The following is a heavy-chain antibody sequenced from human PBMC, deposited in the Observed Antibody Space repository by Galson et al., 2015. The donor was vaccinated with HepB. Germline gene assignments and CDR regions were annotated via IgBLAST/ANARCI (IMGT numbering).Heavy chain of an antibody. CDR2: IDPSDSYT. J-gene: IGHJ2*01. CDR3: ASLPDSSGSTWDFDL. Sequence: QSGAEVKKPGESLRISCKGSGSSFTAYWISWVRQMPGKGLEWMGRIDPSDSYTNYSPSFQGHVTISADKSISTAYLQWSSLKASDTAMYYCASLPDSSGSTWDFDLWGRGTLVTVSS. CDR1: GSSFTAYW. D-gene: IGHD3-22*01. V-gene: IGHV5-10-1*01.